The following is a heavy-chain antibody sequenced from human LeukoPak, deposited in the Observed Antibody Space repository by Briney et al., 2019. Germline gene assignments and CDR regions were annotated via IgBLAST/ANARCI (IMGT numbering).Heavy chain of an antibody. Sequence: GGSLRLSCVASGFIFSDFGMNWVRQGPGKGLEWVAFISSRGTSTFYADSVKGRFTISRDTAKKSLDLQMTSLRADDTAAYYCVRGTDCSATTCYPLSAFDYWGQGTLVTVSS. CDR1: GFIFSDFG. CDR3: VRGTDCSATTCYPLSAFDY. V-gene: IGHV3-21*04. D-gene: IGHD2-8*02. J-gene: IGHJ4*02. CDR2: ISSRGTST.